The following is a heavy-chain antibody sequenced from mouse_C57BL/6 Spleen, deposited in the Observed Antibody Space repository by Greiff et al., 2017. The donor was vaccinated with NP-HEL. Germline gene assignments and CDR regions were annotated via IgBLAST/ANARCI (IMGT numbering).Heavy chain of an antibody. CDR2: IGPGSGST. CDR3: ARSVYYDYANYAMDY. CDR1: GYTFTDYY. V-gene: IGHV1-77*01. J-gene: IGHJ4*01. Sequence: VKLMESGAELVKPGASVKISCKASGYTFTDYYINWVKQRPGQGLEWIGKIGPGSGSTYYNEKFKGKATMTADKSSSTAYMQLSSLTSEDSAVYFCARSVYYDYANYAMDYWGQGTSVTVSS. D-gene: IGHD2-4*01.